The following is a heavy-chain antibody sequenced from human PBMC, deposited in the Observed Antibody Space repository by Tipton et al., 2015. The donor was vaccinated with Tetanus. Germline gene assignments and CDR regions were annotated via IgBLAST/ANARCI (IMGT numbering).Heavy chain of an antibody. CDR1: GDSVSGYY. J-gene: IGHJ1*01. V-gene: IGHV4-59*02. CDR3: AGVTAQRTELCFEH. Sequence: TLSLTCTVSGDSVSGYYWSWIRQPPGKGLECVGYVYYTGDTNYNPALKSRVTISMDRSENQISLKMTSVTAADTAVYYLAGVTAQRTELCFEHWGQGPQVTVSS. CDR2: VYYTGDT. D-gene: IGHD3-16*01.